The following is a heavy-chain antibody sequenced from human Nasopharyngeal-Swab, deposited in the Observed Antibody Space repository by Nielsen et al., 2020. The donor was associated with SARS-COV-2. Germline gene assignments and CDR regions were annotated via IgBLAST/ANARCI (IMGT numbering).Heavy chain of an antibody. D-gene: IGHD3-16*02. CDR2: IIPIFGKA. CDR1: GDTFSSYA. V-gene: IGHV1-69*06. J-gene: IGHJ3*02. CDR3: ARPIYDYVWGSYRKGCGAFDI. Sequence: SVKVSCKASGDTFSSYAISWVRQAPGQGLEWMGGIIPIFGKAKYAQKFQGRVTITADKSTSTAYMELSSLRSEDTAVYYCARPIYDYVWGSYRKGCGAFDIWGQGTMVTVSS.